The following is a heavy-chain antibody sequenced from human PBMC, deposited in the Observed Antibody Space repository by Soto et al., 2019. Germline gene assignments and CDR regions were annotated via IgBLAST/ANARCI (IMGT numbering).Heavy chain of an antibody. CDR3: AREARQLSYMDV. CDR1: GFAFSDYS. J-gene: IGHJ6*02. V-gene: IGHV3-48*01. CDR2: IGRGSGSGTL. D-gene: IGHD5-18*01. Sequence: PGGSLRLSCAASGFAFSDYSMNWVRQAPGKGLEWVSNIGRGSGSGTLYYADSVKGRFTISRDNAKNSVFLQMNSLRAEDTAVYYCAREARQLSYMDVWGQGTTVTVSS.